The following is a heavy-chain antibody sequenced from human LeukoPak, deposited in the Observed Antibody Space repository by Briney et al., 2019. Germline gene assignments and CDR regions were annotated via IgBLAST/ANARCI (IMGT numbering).Heavy chain of an antibody. D-gene: IGHD1-26*01. CDR3: ARDGAPEAFDI. V-gene: IGHV4-59*12. J-gene: IGHJ3*02. CDR2: IYHSGST. CDR1: GGSISSYY. Sequence: SETLSLTCTVSGGSISSYYWSWIRQPPGKGLEWIGYIYHSGSTYYNPSLKSRVTISVDRSKNQFSLKLSSVTAADTAVYYCARDGAPEAFDIWGQGTMVTVSS.